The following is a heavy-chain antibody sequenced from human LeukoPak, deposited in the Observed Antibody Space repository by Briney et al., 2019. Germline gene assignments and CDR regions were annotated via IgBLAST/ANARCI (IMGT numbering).Heavy chain of an antibody. J-gene: IGHJ6*03. CDR1: GFTFSSYW. V-gene: IGHV3-7*01. CDR3: ARDNAAARPPYYYYYYMDV. D-gene: IGHD6-6*01. CDR2: IKQDGSEK. Sequence: GGSLRLSCAASGFTFSSYWMSWVRQAPGKGLEWVANIKQDGSEKYYVDSVKGRFTISRDNAKNSLYLQMNSLRAEDTAVYCCARDNAAARPPYYYYYYMDVWGKGTTVTVSS.